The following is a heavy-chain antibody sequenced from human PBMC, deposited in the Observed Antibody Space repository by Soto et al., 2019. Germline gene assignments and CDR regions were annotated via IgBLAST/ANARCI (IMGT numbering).Heavy chain of an antibody. CDR3: ASRIVVVVAATKTDAFDI. CDR2: IYYSGST. J-gene: IGHJ3*02. CDR1: GGSISSSSYY. V-gene: IGHV4-39*01. Sequence: QLQLQESGPGLVKPSETLSLTCTVSGGSISSSSYYWGWIRQPPGKGLEWIGSIYYSGSTYYNPSLKSRVTISVDTSKNQFSLKLSSVTAADTAVYYCASRIVVVVAATKTDAFDIWGQGTMVTVSS. D-gene: IGHD2-15*01.